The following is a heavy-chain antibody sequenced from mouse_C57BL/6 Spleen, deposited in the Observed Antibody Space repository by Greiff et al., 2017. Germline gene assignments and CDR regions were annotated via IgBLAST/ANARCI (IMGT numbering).Heavy chain of an antibody. Sequence: EVKLMESGGGLVKPGGSLKLSCAASGFTFSSYAMSWVRQTPEKRLEWVATISDGGSYTYYPDNVKGRFTISRDNAKNNLYLQMSHLKSEDTAMYYCARDGVYGNYDWFAYWGQGTLVTVSA. J-gene: IGHJ3*01. CDR1: GFTFSSYA. D-gene: IGHD2-1*01. CDR2: ISDGGSYT. V-gene: IGHV5-4*01. CDR3: ARDGVYGNYDWFAY.